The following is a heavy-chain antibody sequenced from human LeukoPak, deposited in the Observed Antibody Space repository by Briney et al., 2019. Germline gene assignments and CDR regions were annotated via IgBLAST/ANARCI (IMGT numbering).Heavy chain of an antibody. V-gene: IGHV1-24*01. D-gene: IGHD3-22*01. J-gene: IGHJ4*02. Sequence: ASVKVSCKVSGYTLTELSMHWVRQAPGKGLEWMGGFDPEDGETIYAQKFQGRVTMTEDTSTDTAYMELSSLRSEDTAVYYCARDLYERDSSGHYGGGFDYWGQGTLVAVSS. CDR2: FDPEDGET. CDR1: GYTLTELS. CDR3: ARDLYERDSSGHYGGGFDY.